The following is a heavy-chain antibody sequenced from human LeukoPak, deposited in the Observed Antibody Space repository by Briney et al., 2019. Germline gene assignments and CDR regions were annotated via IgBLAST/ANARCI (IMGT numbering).Heavy chain of an antibody. CDR2: IYYSGST. CDR1: GGSISSGDYY. CDR3: ARVGGHSNSHYYYYMDV. V-gene: IGHV4-30-4*08. Sequence: SQTLSPTCTVSGGSISSGDYYWSWIRQPPGKGLEWIGYIYYSGSTYYNPSLKSRVTISVDTSKNQFSLKLSSVTAADTAVYYCARVGGHSNSHYYYYMDVWGKGTTVTVSS. J-gene: IGHJ6*03. D-gene: IGHD4-11*01.